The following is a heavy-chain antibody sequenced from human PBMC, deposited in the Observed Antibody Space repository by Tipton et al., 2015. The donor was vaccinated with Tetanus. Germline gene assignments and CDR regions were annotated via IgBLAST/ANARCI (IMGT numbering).Heavy chain of an antibody. CDR1: GFSFSSYG. J-gene: IGHJ6*02. CDR2: ISSDGSDT. D-gene: IGHD6-19*01. Sequence: SLRLSCAASGFSFSSYGMHWVRQAPGKGLDWVSLISSDGSDTYSADSVKGRFTISRDNSKNTLYLQMNSLRAEDTAVYYCAREGFVSGWRGMDVWGQGTTVTVSS. CDR3: AREGFVSGWRGMDV. V-gene: IGHV3-30*03.